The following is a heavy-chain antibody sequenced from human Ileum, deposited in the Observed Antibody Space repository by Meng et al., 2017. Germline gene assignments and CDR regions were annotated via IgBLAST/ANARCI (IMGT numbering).Heavy chain of an antibody. J-gene: IGHJ4*02. V-gene: IGHV1-18*01. D-gene: IGHD6-19*01. CDR1: GYTFTTFG. CDR3: ARDRQWVFDY. Sequence: QLVQFGIWVNKPRASVKVSCKPSGYTFTTFGISWVRQAPGQRLEWMGWIDPGNGNRIVAQKFQDRITLTTDTTTTTAYIELRRMRSDETAIFYCARDRQWVFDYWGQGTLVTVSS. CDR2: IDPGNGNR.